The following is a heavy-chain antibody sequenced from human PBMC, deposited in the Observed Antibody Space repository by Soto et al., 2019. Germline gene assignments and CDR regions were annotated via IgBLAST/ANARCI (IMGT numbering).Heavy chain of an antibody. D-gene: IGHD6-19*01. J-gene: IGHJ4*02. CDR1: GFSVSNSW. Sequence: EVQLVESGGDFVKPGGSLRLSCAASGFSVSNSWINWVRQSTGKGLEWVGLIKGKSDGGTTDYAATVKGRLAISRDDSNNTVYLQLDNLKTEDTAIYYCTTKMTSVSYWGQGTLVSVSS. CDR2: IKGKSDGGTT. V-gene: IGHV3-15*07. CDR3: TTKMTSVSY.